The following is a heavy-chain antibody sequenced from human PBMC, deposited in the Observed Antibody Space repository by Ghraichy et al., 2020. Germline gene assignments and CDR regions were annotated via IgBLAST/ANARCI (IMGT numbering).Heavy chain of an antibody. D-gene: IGHD6-19*01. CDR3: ARGPKGWLTLYYFDY. CDR2: INHSGST. CDR1: GGSFSGYY. Sequence: SETLSLTCAVYGGSFSGYYWSWIRQPPGKGLEWIGEINHSGSTNYNPSLKSRVTISVDTSKNQFSLKLSSMTAADTAVYYCARGPKGWLTLYYFDYWGQGTLVTVSS. V-gene: IGHV4-34*01. J-gene: IGHJ4*02.